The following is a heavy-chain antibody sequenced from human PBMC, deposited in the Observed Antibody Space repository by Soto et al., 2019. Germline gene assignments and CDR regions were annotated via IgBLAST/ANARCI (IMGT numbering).Heavy chain of an antibody. Sequence: PGGSLRLSCAASGFTFSSYAMHWVRQAPGKGLEWVAVISYDGSNKYYADSVKGRFTISRDNSKNTLYLQMNSLRAEDTAVYYCARGSSTYYDILTGYYPNDYWGQGTLVTVSS. CDR2: ISYDGSNK. CDR1: GFTFSSYA. J-gene: IGHJ4*02. V-gene: IGHV3-30-3*01. D-gene: IGHD3-9*01. CDR3: ARGSSTYYDILTGYYPNDY.